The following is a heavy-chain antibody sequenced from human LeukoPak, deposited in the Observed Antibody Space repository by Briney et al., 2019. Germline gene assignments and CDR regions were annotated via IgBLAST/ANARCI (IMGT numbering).Heavy chain of an antibody. CDR2: INHSGST. CDR1: GGSFSGYY. J-gene: IGHJ3*02. CDR3: ARDFVESDAFDI. Sequence: SETLSLTCAVYGGSFSGYYWSWIRQPPGKGLEWIGEINHSGSTNYNPSLKSRVTISVDTSKNQFSLKLSSVTAADTAVYYCARDFVESDAFDIWGQGTMVTVSS. V-gene: IGHV4-34*01.